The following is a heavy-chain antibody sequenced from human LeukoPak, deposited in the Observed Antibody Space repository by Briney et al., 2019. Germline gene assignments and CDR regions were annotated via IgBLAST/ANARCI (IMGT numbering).Heavy chain of an antibody. Sequence: SQTLSLTCTVSGGSISSGGYSWSWLRQHPGKGLEWIGYIYYSRSTYYNPSLKSRVTISVDTSKDQFSLKLSSVTAADTAVYYCARGWRDSNYDRHYYYGMNVWGQGTTVTVSS. J-gene: IGHJ6*02. V-gene: IGHV4-31*03. CDR3: ARGWRDSNYDRHYYYGMNV. CDR1: GGSISSGGYS. D-gene: IGHD4-11*01. CDR2: IYYSRST.